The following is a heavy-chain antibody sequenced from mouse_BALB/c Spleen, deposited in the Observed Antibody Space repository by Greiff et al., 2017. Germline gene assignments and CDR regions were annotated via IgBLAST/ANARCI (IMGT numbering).Heavy chain of an antibody. J-gene: IGHJ2*01. Sequence: EVKLQESGPGLVKPSQSLSLTCTVTGYSITSDYAWNWIRQFPGNKLEWMGYISYSGSTSYNPSLKSRISITRDTSKNQFFLQLNSVTTEDTATYCCARRVHFDYWGQGTTLTVSS. CDR3: ARRVHFDY. CDR2: ISYSGST. V-gene: IGHV3-2*02. CDR1: GYSITSDYA.